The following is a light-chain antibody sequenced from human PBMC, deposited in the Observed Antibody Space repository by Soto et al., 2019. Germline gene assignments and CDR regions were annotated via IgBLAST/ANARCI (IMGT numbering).Light chain of an antibody. CDR3: RQSYSNPRS. V-gene: IGKV1-39*01. CDR1: QSISNS. J-gene: IGKJ1*01. CDR2: TAS. Sequence: DIQMTHSPSSLSSSVGDRVTITCRASQSISNSLHWYQLKPGKAPKLLIYTASTLQNGVPSRFSCSRSGTEFTVTISSLQPEDFSTYCCRQSYSNPRSFGQGTMVEIK.